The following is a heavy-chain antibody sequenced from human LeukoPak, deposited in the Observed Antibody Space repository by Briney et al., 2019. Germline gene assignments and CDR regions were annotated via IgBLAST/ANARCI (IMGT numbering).Heavy chain of an antibody. Sequence: PSETLSLICTVSGASMRNHYWSWIRQPPGKGLEWIGYAYYSGSASYNPSLKSRVTISVDTSKKQFSLKLSSVTTADTAVYYCAKWGDGMDVWGQGTTVTVSS. CDR1: GASMRNHY. CDR2: AYYSGSA. D-gene: IGHD2-8*01. CDR3: AKWGDGMDV. V-gene: IGHV4-59*11. J-gene: IGHJ6*02.